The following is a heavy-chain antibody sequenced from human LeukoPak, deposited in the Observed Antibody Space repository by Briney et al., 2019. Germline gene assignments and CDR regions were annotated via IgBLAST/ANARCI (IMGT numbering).Heavy chain of an antibody. D-gene: IGHD1-26*01. Sequence: SQTLSLTCAISGDSVSSNSAAWNWIRQSPSRGLEWLGRTYYRSKWYNDYAVSVKSRITINPDTSRNQFSLQLNSVTPEDTAVYYCAREGAIVGATGIFDYWGQGTLVTVSS. J-gene: IGHJ4*02. CDR2: TYYRSKWYN. V-gene: IGHV6-1*01. CDR3: AREGAIVGATGIFDY. CDR1: GDSVSSNSAA.